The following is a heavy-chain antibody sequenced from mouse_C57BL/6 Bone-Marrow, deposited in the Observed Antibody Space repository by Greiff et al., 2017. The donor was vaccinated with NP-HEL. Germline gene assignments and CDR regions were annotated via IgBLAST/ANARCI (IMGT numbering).Heavy chain of an antibody. CDR2: INPGSGGT. V-gene: IGHV1-54*01. CDR1: GYAFTNYL. CDR3: ARENWDYFDV. D-gene: IGHD4-1*01. Sequence: QVQLQQSGAELVMPGTSVKVSCKASGYAFTNYLIEWVKQRPGPGLEWIGVINPGSGGTNYNEKFKGKATLTADKSSSTAYMQLSSLTSEDSAVYFCARENWDYFDVWGTGPTVTVSS. J-gene: IGHJ1*03.